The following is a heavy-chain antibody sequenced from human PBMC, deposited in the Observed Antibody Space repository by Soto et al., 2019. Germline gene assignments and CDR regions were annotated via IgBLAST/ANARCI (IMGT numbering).Heavy chain of an antibody. Sequence: QVQLQQWGAGLLKPSETLSLTCAVYGGSFSGYYWSWIRQPPGKGLEWIGEINHSGSTNYNPSLKSRVTISVDTSKNQFSLKLSSVTAADTAVYYCAIRGYSGYASPFDYWGQGTLVTVSS. D-gene: IGHD5-12*01. CDR2: INHSGST. CDR1: GGSFSGYY. V-gene: IGHV4-34*01. J-gene: IGHJ4*02. CDR3: AIRGYSGYASPFDY.